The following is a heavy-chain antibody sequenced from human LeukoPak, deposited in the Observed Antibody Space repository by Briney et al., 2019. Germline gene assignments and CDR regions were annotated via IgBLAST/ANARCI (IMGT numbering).Heavy chain of an antibody. Sequence: ASVKLSCKASGYTFTSFSMHWVRQAPGQGLEWMGSINPNGGRTNYAQKIQGRVTMTRDTSISTAYMELNRLRSEDTGVYYCARSLRGSVVFWGRGTLVTVSS. V-gene: IGHV1-2*02. CDR1: GYTFTSFS. CDR2: INPNGGRT. CDR3: ARSLRGSVVF. D-gene: IGHD2-8*02. J-gene: IGHJ4*02.